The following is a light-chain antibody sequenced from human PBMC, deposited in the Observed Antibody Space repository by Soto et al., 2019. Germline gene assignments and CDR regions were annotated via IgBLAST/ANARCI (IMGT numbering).Light chain of an antibody. Sequence: QSVLTQPHSVSGTPGQRLTVSCSGSDPNIGSYSVHWFQQLPGTAPKLLISTTYQRPSGVPERFSGSKSGTSASLAISGLQSEDEADYYCAAWDDSLNGHAFGTGTKVTVL. CDR2: TTY. J-gene: IGLJ1*01. CDR1: DPNIGSYS. V-gene: IGLV1-44*01. CDR3: AAWDDSLNGHA.